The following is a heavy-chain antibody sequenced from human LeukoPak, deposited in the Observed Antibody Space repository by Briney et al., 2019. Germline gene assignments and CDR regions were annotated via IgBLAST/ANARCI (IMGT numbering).Heavy chain of an antibody. J-gene: IGHJ5*02. D-gene: IGHD6-25*01. Sequence: PGGSLRLSCAASGFTFSSYGMHWVRQAPGKGLEWVAVISYDGSNKYYADSVKGRFTISRDNSKNTLYLQMNSLRAEDTAVYYCARSRLSSDNWFDPWGQGTLVTVSS. CDR2: ISYDGSNK. CDR3: ARSRLSSDNWFDP. CDR1: GFTFSSYG. V-gene: IGHV3-30*03.